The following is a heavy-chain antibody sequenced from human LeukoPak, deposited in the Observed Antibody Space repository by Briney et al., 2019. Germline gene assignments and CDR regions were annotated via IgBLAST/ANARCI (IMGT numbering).Heavy chain of an antibody. D-gene: IGHD4-17*01. CDR1: GGSISSGGYY. J-gene: IGHJ3*01. V-gene: IGHV4-31*11. Sequence: SQTLSLTCAVSGGSISSGGYYWSWIRQRPGEGLEWIGYIYYSGTTYYNPSLKTRIIISVDTSKNQFSLTLSSVTAADTAVYYCARNPTVTKDALDVWGQGTMLTVSS. CDR2: IYYSGTT. CDR3: ARNPTVTKDALDV.